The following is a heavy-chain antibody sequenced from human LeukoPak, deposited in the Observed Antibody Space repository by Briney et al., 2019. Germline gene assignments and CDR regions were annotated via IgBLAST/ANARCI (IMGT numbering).Heavy chain of an antibody. CDR2: FNPENGKT. Sequence: AWVKVSCKASGYSFVGYGITWVREAPGQGQGWVGWFNPENGKTNYAQKVQGRVTMTADTSTSTSYLELRSLRSDDTAVYYCAREHSSSWDQFDYWGQGTLVTVSS. J-gene: IGHJ4*02. CDR1: GYSFVGYG. D-gene: IGHD6-13*01. CDR3: AREHSSSWDQFDY. V-gene: IGHV1-18*01.